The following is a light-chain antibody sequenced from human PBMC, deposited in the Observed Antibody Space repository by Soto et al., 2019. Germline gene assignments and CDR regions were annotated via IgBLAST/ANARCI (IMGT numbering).Light chain of an antibody. CDR2: DTS. CDR3: QQYIDWPPGT. CDR1: QSVSSS. V-gene: IGKV3-15*01. J-gene: IGKJ1*01. Sequence: EMVVTQASTTLSVSPGERVTLSFRASQSVSSSLAWYQQRLGQAPRLLIYDTSTRAAGISARFSGSGSGTEFTLTISSLQSEDFAVYYCQQYIDWPPGTFGQGTKVDI.